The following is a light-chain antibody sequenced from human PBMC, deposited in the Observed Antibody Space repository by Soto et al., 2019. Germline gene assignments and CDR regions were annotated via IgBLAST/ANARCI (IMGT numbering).Light chain of an antibody. CDR1: ESVSGSY. CDR2: GAS. Sequence: VLTQSPGTLSVSPGERASLSCRASESVSGSYIAWYQQKPGQSPRLLIYGASSRATDIPDRFSGSGSGTEFTLTISSLQPDDFATYYCQHYNSYSEAFGQGTKVDIK. CDR3: QHYNSYSEA. J-gene: IGKJ1*01. V-gene: IGKV3-20*01.